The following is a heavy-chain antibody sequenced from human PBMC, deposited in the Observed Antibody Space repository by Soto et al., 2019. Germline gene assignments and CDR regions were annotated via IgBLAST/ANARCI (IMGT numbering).Heavy chain of an antibody. CDR2: INGGNGDT. D-gene: IGHD2-2*01. Sequence: ASVKVSCKASGYTFTGYAIHWVRQAPGQRLEWMGWINGGNGDTKYSQKFQGRVTISRDTSASTAYMELTSLGSEDTAVYHCARGYCSSTSCQYYFDFWGQGTLVTVSS. V-gene: IGHV1-3*01. J-gene: IGHJ4*02. CDR3: ARGYCSSTSCQYYFDF. CDR1: GYTFTGYA.